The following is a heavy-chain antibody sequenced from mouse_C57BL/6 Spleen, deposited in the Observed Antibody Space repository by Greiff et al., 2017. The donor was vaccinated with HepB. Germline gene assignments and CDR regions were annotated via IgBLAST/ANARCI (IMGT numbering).Heavy chain of an antibody. J-gene: IGHJ4*01. D-gene: IGHD2-2*01. CDR2: IDPNSGGT. CDR1: GYTFTSYW. Sequence: VKQSCKASGYTFTSYWMHWVKQRPGRGLEWIGRIDPNSGGTKYNEKFKSKATLTVDKPSSTAYMQLSSLTSEDSAVYYCARWGLWLNYYAMDYWGQGTSVTVSS. V-gene: IGHV1-72*01. CDR3: ARWGLWLNYYAMDY.